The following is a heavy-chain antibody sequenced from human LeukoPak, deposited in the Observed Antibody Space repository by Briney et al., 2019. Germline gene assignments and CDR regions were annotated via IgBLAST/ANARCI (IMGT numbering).Heavy chain of an antibody. V-gene: IGHV3-74*03. Sequence: PGGSLRLSCAASGFTFSSYVMYWVRQAPGKGLVWVSRINSDGSSTTYADSVKGRFTISRDNAKNTLHLQMNSLRVEDTPVYYCVRGYTIGPGGYWGQGTLVTVSS. CDR2: INSDGSST. D-gene: IGHD3-16*02. CDR1: GFTFSSYV. J-gene: IGHJ4*02. CDR3: VRGYTIGPGGY.